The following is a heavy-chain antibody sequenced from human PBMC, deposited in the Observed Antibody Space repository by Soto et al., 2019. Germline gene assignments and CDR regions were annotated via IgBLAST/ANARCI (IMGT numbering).Heavy chain of an antibody. CDR3: ARDHDCSSTSCYTWTYYYYYYGMDV. CDR2: ISAYNGNT. Sequence: GASVKVSCKASGYTFTSYGISWVRQAPGQGLEWMGWISAYNGNTNYAQELQGRVTMTTDTSTSTAYMELRSLRSDDTAVYYCARDHDCSSTSCYTWTYYYYYYGMDVWGQGTTVTVSS. D-gene: IGHD2-2*02. CDR1: GYTFTSYG. V-gene: IGHV1-18*04. J-gene: IGHJ6*02.